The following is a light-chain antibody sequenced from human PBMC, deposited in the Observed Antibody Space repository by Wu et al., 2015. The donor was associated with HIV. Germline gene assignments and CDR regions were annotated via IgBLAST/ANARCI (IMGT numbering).Light chain of an antibody. Sequence: EIVLTQSPATLSLSPGESATLSCRASQSVDYNYLAWYQQKPGLPPRLLIHNSSKRATGIPDRFSGGGSGTDFTLTIRRLAPEDSAVYYCQQYGRYPXTFAQGTRL. J-gene: IGKJ5*01. CDR2: NSS. CDR1: QSVDYNY. CDR3: QQYGRYPXT. V-gene: IGKV3D-20*01.